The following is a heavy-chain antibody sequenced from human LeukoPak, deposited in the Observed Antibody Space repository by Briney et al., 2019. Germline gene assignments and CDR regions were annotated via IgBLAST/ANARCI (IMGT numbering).Heavy chain of an antibody. CDR3: AREATGTTWSLFDY. Sequence: GASVKVSCKASGGTFSSYAISWVRQAPGQGLEWMGGIIPIFGTANYAQKFQGRVTITADKSTSTAYMELSSLRSEDTAVYYCAREATGTTWSLFDYWGQGTLVTVSS. J-gene: IGHJ4*02. D-gene: IGHD1-1*01. CDR1: GGTFSSYA. CDR2: IIPIFGTA. V-gene: IGHV1-69*06.